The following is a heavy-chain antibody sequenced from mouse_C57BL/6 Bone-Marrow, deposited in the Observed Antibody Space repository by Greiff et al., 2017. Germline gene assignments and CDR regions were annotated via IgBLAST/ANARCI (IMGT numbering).Heavy chain of an antibody. D-gene: IGHD1-1*01. CDR3: ARDFITTARYFDV. CDR1: GFSFSSYA. CDR2: ISDGGSYT. J-gene: IGHJ1*03. V-gene: IGHV5-4*01. Sequence: EVQRVESGGGLVKPGGSLKLSCAASGFSFSSYAMSWVRQTQEKRLEWVATISDGGSYTYYPDNVKGRFTISRDNAKNNLYLQMGHLKSEDTAMYYCARDFITTARYFDVWGTWTTVTVSS.